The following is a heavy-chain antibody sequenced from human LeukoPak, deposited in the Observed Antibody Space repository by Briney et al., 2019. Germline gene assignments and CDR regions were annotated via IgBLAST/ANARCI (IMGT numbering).Heavy chain of an antibody. Sequence: SETLALTCTVWVGSISTYWWSWIRQSPGKGLECIGNVFYSWYTNYNPSLKSRVNISVDTSNKQFSLRLTSLTAAGTAVFFCSGYDSSGFYQYYFDYWSLGTLVTASS. CDR2: VFYSWYT. V-gene: IGHV4-59*01. J-gene: IGHJ4*02. D-gene: IGHD3-22*01. CDR1: VGSISTYW. CDR3: SGYDSSGFYQYYFDY.